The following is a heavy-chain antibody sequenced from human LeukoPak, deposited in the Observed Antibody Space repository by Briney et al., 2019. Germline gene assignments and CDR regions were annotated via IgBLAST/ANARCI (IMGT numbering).Heavy chain of an antibody. Sequence: ASVKVSCTASGYTFTSYAMHWVRQAPGQRRGWMGWINAGNGNTKYSQKFQGRVTITRDTSASTAYMELSSLRSEDTAVYYCASGVTVNDAFDIWGQGTMVTVSS. CDR2: INAGNGNT. J-gene: IGHJ3*02. D-gene: IGHD1-14*01. CDR1: GYTFTSYA. V-gene: IGHV1-3*01. CDR3: ASGVTVNDAFDI.